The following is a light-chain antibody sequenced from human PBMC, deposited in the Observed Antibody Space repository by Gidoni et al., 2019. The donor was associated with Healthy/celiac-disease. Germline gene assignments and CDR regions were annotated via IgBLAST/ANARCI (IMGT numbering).Light chain of an antibody. V-gene: IGKV3-15*01. Sequence: DIVMTQSPATLSVSPGERAPLSCRASQSVSRNLAWDQQKPGQAPRLLIYGASTRATGIPARFSGSGAGTEFTLTISSLQSEDFAVYYCQQYNNWPPLTFGGGTKVEIK. CDR3: QQYNNWPPLT. CDR2: GAS. J-gene: IGKJ4*01. CDR1: QSVSRN.